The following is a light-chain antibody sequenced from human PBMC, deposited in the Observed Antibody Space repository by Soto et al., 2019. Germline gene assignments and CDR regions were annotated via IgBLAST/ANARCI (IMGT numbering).Light chain of an antibody. CDR1: QSVSSSY. J-gene: IGKJ5*01. CDR2: DAS. Sequence: EIVLTQSPGTLSLSPGERATLSCRASQSVSSSYLAWYQQKPGQAPSLLIYDASSRAAGIPDRFSGSGSGTDFTLTISRLEPEDLAVFYCQHYGSSPGTFGQGTRLEIK. CDR3: QHYGSSPGT. V-gene: IGKV3-20*01.